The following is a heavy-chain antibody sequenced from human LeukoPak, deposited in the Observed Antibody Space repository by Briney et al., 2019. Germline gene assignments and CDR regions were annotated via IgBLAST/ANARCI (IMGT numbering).Heavy chain of an antibody. CDR3: ARGALLGSSGRIDY. CDR2: INHSGST. D-gene: IGHD3-22*01. V-gene: IGHV4-34*01. J-gene: IGHJ4*02. Sequence: SETLSLTCAVYGGSFSGYYWSWIRQPPGRGLEWIGEINHSGSTNYNPSLKSRVTISVDTSKNQFSLKLSSVTAADTAVYYCARGALLGSSGRIDYWGQGTLVTVSS. CDR1: GGSFSGYY.